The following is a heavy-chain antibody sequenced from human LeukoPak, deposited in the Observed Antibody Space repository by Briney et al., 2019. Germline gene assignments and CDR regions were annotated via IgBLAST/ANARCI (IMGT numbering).Heavy chain of an antibody. Sequence: ASVKVSCKASGYTFTSYDINLVRQATGQGLEWMGWMNPNSGNTGYAQKFQGRVTMTRNTSISTAYMELSSLRSEDTAVYYCARGVQHDYYMDVSGKGTTVTVSS. V-gene: IGHV1-8*01. CDR2: MNPNSGNT. J-gene: IGHJ6*03. CDR3: ARGVQHDYYMDV. CDR1: GYTFTSYD.